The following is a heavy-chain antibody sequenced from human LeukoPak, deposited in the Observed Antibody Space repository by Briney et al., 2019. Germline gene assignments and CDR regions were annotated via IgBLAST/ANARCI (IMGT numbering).Heavy chain of an antibody. D-gene: IGHD3-3*01. J-gene: IGHJ5*02. V-gene: IGHV3-30-3*01. CDR3: ARGTIYSVFWSGYYTCFDP. CDR1: GFTFSSYA. Sequence: GGSLRLSCAASGFTFSSYAMHWVRQAPGKGLEWVAVISYDGSNKYYADSVKGRFTISRDNSRNTLYLQMNSLRAEDTAVYYCARGTIYSVFWSGYYTCFDPWGQETLDTVSS. CDR2: ISYDGSNK.